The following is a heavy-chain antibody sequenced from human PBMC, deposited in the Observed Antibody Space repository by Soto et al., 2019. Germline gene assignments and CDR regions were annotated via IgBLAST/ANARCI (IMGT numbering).Heavy chain of an antibody. V-gene: IGHV3-33*06. CDR2: IWYDGSHE. D-gene: IGHD2-21*01. J-gene: IGHJ4*02. CDR3: GKDRGGGAVVPDY. Sequence: QVQLVESGGGVVQTGKSLRLSCAASGFSFSSYGIHWVRQAPGKGLEWVAVIWYDGSHEYYADSVKGRFSISRDNSKSPVYRQMNSLGAGDTGWYYWGKDRGGGAVVPDYWGQGTLVTVSS. CDR1: GFSFSSYG.